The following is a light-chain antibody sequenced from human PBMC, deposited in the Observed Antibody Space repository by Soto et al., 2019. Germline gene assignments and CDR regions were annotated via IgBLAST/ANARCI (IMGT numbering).Light chain of an antibody. J-gene: IGLJ3*02. CDR2: LNDDGSH. CDR3: QTWGTGIQV. CDR1: SGHSTYA. Sequence: QLVLTQSPSASASLGASVRLTCTLSSGHSTYAIAWLQQQPEKGPRYLMKLNDDGSHIKGDGIPDRFSGSSSGAERYLTISSLQSEDEADYYCQTWGTGIQVFGGGTQVTVL. V-gene: IGLV4-69*01.